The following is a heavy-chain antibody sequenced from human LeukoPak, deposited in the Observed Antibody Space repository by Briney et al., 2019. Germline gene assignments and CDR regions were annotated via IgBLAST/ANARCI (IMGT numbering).Heavy chain of an antibody. V-gene: IGHV1-2*02. CDR2: IHPNIGGT. Sequence: ASVKVSCTASGYTFTGYYMHWGRQAPRQGLGWMGWIHPNIGGTNYPQKVPGSVTMTSDTSISTAYMELSRLRSDDTAVYYCARAPYYYDSGSPSGMDVWGQGTTVTVSS. D-gene: IGHD3-10*01. CDR1: GYTFTGYY. CDR3: ARAPYYYDSGSPSGMDV. J-gene: IGHJ6*02.